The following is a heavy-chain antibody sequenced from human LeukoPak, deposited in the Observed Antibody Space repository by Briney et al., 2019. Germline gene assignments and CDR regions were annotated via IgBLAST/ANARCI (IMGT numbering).Heavy chain of an antibody. CDR1: GYTFTSYG. Sequence: AAVKVSCKASGYTFTSYGISWVRQAPGQGLEWMGWISAYNGNTNYAQKLQGRVTMTTDTSTSTAYMELRGLRSDDTAVYYCARDRPYSSGWNNWFDPWGQGTLVTVSS. CDR3: ARDRPYSSGWNNWFDP. D-gene: IGHD6-19*01. CDR2: ISAYNGNT. J-gene: IGHJ5*02. V-gene: IGHV1-18*01.